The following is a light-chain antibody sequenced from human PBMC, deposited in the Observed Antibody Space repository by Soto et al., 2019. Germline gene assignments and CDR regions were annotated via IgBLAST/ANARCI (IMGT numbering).Light chain of an antibody. V-gene: IGKV1-39*01. CDR3: QQSYSTPSIT. CDR2: AAS. Sequence: DIQMTQSPSSLYASVGDRVTITCRASQSISSYLNWYQQKPGKAPKLLIYAASSLQSGVPSRFSGSGSGTDFTLTISSLQPEDFATYYCQQSYSTPSITVGPGTRLDIK. J-gene: IGKJ5*01. CDR1: QSISSY.